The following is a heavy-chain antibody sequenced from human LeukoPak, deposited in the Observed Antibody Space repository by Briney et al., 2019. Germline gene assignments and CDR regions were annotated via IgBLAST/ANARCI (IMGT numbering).Heavy chain of an antibody. CDR3: AGDEGLTTVTTN. CDR2: ISAYNGNT. J-gene: IGHJ4*02. CDR1: GYTFKDYY. Sequence: ASVKVSCKTSGYTFKDYYIHWVRQAPGQGLEWMGWISAYNGNTNYAQKFQGRVTMTRDTSISTAYMELRSLRSDDTAVYYCAGDEGLTTVTTNWGQGTLVTVSS. D-gene: IGHD4-11*01. V-gene: IGHV1-2*02.